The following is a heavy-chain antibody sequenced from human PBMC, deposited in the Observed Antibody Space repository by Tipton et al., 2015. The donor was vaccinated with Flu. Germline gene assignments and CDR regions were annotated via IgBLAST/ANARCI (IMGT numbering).Heavy chain of an antibody. CDR1: GGSISSYY. CDR2: IYTSGST. V-gene: IGHV4-4*07. CDR3: ARENQIASPYYYYYYMDV. J-gene: IGHJ6*03. D-gene: IGHD3-3*02. Sequence: TLSLTCTVSGGSISSYYWSWIRQPAGKGLEWIGRIYTSGSTNYNPSLKSRVTMSVDTSKNQFSLKLSSVTAADTAVYYCARENQIASPYYYYYYMDVWGKGTTVTVSS.